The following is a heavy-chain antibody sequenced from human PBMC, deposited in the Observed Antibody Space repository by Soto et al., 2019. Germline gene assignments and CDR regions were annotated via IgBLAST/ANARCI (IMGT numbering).Heavy chain of an antibody. J-gene: IGHJ6*02. Sequence: GASVKVSCKASGYTFTSYGINWVRQAPGQGLEWMGWISAYSGNTNYTQKLQGGVTMTTDTSTSTAYMELRSLRSDDTAVYYCARTSLPAAMTAGYYYGMDVWGQGTTVTVSS. V-gene: IGHV1-18*04. CDR3: ARTSLPAAMTAGYYYGMDV. D-gene: IGHD2-2*01. CDR2: ISAYSGNT. CDR1: GYTFTSYG.